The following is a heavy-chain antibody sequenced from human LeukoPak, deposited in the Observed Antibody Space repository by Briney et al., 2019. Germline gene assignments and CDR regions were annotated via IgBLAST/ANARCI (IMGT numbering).Heavy chain of an antibody. Sequence: ASVKVSCKASGYTFTSYDINWVRQATGQGLEWMGWMNPNSGNTGYAQKFQGRVTMTRNTSISTAYMELSSLRSEDTAEYYCASQPLGYCSSTSCLLYGMDVWGQGTTVTVSS. V-gene: IGHV1-8*01. J-gene: IGHJ6*02. D-gene: IGHD2-2*01. CDR3: ASQPLGYCSSTSCLLYGMDV. CDR2: MNPNSGNT. CDR1: GYTFTSYD.